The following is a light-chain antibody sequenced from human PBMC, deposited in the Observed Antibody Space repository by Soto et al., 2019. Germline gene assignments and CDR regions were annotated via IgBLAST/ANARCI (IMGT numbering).Light chain of an antibody. CDR3: QSYDSSLSAWV. CDR2: GNS. J-gene: IGLJ3*02. Sequence: QSVLTQPPSVSGAPGQRVTISCTGSSSNIGAGYDVHWYQQLPGTAPKLLIYGNSNRPSGVPDRFSGSKSGTSASLAITGLRAEDEADYYCQSYDSSLSAWVFGGGTQLPVL. V-gene: IGLV1-40*01. CDR1: SSNIGAGYD.